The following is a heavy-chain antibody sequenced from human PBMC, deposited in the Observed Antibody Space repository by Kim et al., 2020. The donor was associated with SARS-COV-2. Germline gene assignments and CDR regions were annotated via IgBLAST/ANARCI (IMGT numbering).Heavy chain of an antibody. CDR1: GFTFGSYS. CDR2: ISSSGSTI. CDR3: ARDYYGSGSLYAFDI. V-gene: IGHV3-48*04. D-gene: IGHD3-10*01. J-gene: IGHJ3*02. Sequence: GGSLRLSCAASGFTFGSYSLNWVRQAPGKGLEWVSYISSSGSTIHYADSVKGRFTISRDNAKNSLYLQMNSLRAEDTAVYYCARDYYGSGSLYAFDIWGQGTMVTVSS.